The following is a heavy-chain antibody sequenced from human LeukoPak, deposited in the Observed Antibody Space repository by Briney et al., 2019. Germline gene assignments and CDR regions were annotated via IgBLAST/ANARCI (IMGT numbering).Heavy chain of an antibody. J-gene: IGHJ4*02. V-gene: IGHV3-66*01. CDR3: ARGSDGWFAFDY. CDR1: ELTVSTNY. Sequence: GGSLRLSCAASELTVSTNYMSWVRQAPGKGLEWVSIIYSTGGKYYADSVKGRFTISRDNSKHTLYLQMNSLRVEDTAVYYCARGSDGWFAFDYWGQGILVTVSS. CDR2: IYSTGGK. D-gene: IGHD6-19*01.